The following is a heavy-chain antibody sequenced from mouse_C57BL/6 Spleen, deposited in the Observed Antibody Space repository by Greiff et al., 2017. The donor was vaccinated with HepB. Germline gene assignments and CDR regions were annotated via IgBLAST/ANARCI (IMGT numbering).Heavy chain of an antibody. J-gene: IGHJ4*01. CDR1: GYSFTGYY. CDR3: ARRYYDYDGAMDY. V-gene: IGHV1-42*01. D-gene: IGHD2-4*01. CDR2: INPSTGGT. Sequence: EVKLMDSGPELVKPGASVKISCKASGYSFTGYYMNWVKQSPEKSLEWIGEINPSTGGTTYNQKFKAKATLTVDKSSSTAYMQLKSLTSEDSAVYYCARRYYDYDGAMDYWGQGTSVTVSS.